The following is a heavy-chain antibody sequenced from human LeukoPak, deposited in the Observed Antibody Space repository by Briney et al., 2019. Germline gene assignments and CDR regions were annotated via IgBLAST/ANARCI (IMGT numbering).Heavy chain of an antibody. V-gene: IGHV4-4*02. CDR1: GGSISSSNW. Sequence: SGTLSLTCAVSGGSISSSNWWSWVRQPPGKGLEWIGEIYHSGSTNYNPSLKSRVTISVDKSKNQFSLKLSSVTAADTAVYYCARAPAYYYGSGSPFDYWGQGTLVTVSS. CDR3: ARAPAYYYGSGSPFDY. CDR2: IYHSGST. J-gene: IGHJ4*02. D-gene: IGHD3-10*01.